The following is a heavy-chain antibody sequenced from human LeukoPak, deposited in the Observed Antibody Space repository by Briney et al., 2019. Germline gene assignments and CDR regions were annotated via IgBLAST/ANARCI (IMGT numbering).Heavy chain of an antibody. CDR1: GYTFTDYW. CDR2: IYPGESDT. J-gene: IGHJ3*02. Sequence: GESLKISCKASGYTFTDYWIGWVRQMPGKGLEWMGIIYPGESDTRYSPSFQGQVTISADKSISTAYLQWSSLKASDTAMYYCARRNTWNGAFDIWGQGTMVTVSS. D-gene: IGHD1-1*01. V-gene: IGHV5-51*01. CDR3: ARRNTWNGAFDI.